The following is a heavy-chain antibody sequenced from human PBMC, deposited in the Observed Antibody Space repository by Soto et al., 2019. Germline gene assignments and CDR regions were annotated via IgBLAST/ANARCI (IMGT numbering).Heavy chain of an antibody. Sequence: PSETLSPTCTVSGGSISSYYWIWIRQPPGKGLEWIGYIYYSGSTNYNPSLKSRVTISVDTSKNQFSLKLSSVTAADTAVYYCATQEVGGSYVYTFDPWGQGTLVTVSS. CDR3: ATQEVGGSYVYTFDP. CDR1: GGSISSYY. D-gene: IGHD1-26*01. CDR2: IYYSGST. J-gene: IGHJ5*02. V-gene: IGHV4-59*08.